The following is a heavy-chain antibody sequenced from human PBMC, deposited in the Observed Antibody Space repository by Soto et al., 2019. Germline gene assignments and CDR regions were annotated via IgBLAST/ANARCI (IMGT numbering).Heavy chain of an antibody. CDR1: GDTSSTYS. J-gene: IGHJ5*02. V-gene: IGHV1-69*02. D-gene: IGHD2-15*01. CDR2: IIPILALT. Sequence: QVQLVQSGAEVKKTGSSVKVSCKASGDTSSTYSINWVRQAPGQGLEWVGRIIPILALTNYAQRFQGRVTITADKSTSKVYMELSSLRSEDMAVYYCARGYCSGGSCYSPRYNWFDPWGQGTLVTVSS. CDR3: ARGYCSGGSCYSPRYNWFDP.